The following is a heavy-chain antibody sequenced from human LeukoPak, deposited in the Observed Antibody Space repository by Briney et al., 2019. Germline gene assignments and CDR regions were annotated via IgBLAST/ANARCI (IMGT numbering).Heavy chain of an antibody. CDR2: INAGNGNT. D-gene: IGHD2-15*01. V-gene: IGHV1-3*01. CDR3: ARGGYCNGGNCYPRAPLDY. Sequence: EASVKVSCKASGYTFTSYAIHWVRQAPGQRLEWMGWINAGNGNTKYSQKFQGRVTITRDTSASTAYMELRSLRSDDTAVYYCARGGYCNGGNCYPRAPLDYWGQGTLVTVSS. J-gene: IGHJ4*02. CDR1: GYTFTSYA.